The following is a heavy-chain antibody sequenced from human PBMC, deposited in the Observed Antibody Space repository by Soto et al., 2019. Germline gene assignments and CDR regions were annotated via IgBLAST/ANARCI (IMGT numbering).Heavy chain of an antibody. Sequence: SETLSLTCAVYGGSLSGYYWSWIRQPPGKGLEWIGQINHSGSTNYNPSLKSRVTISVDTSKNQFSLKLSSVTAADTAVYYCARKNRATMVRGVINRDRTPFDYWGQGTLVTVSS. CDR3: ARKNRATMVRGVINRDRTPFDY. J-gene: IGHJ4*02. V-gene: IGHV4-34*01. CDR1: GGSLSGYY. CDR2: INHSGST. D-gene: IGHD3-10*01.